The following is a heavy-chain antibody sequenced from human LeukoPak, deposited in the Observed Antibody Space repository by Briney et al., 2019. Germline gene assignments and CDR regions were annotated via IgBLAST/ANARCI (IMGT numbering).Heavy chain of an antibody. CDR3: ARHPYGDHFDY. Sequence: SVKVSCKASGGTFSSYAISWVRQAPGQGLEWMGRIIPILGIANYAQKFQGRVTITADKSTSTAYMELSSLRSEDTAVYYCARHPYGDHFDYWGQGTLVTDCS. J-gene: IGHJ4*02. CDR1: GGTFSSYA. V-gene: IGHV1-69*04. D-gene: IGHD4-17*01. CDR2: IIPILGIA.